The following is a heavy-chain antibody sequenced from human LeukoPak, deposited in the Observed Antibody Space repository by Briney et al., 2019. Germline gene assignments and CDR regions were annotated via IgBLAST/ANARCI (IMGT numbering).Heavy chain of an antibody. D-gene: IGHD3-10*01. Sequence: KPSETLSLTCTVSGGSISSYYWSWIRQPPGKGLEWIGYIYYSGSTNYNPSLKSRVTISVDTSKNQFSLKLSSVTAADTAVYYCARDRGERWGQGTLVTVSS. CDR3: ARDRGER. CDR2: IYYSGST. V-gene: IGHV4-59*01. CDR1: GGSISSYY. J-gene: IGHJ4*02.